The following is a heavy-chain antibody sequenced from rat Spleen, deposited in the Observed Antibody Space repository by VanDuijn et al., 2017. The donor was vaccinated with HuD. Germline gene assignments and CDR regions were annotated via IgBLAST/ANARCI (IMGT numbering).Heavy chain of an antibody. J-gene: IGHJ2*01. CDR3: TRDWEAYD. CDR2: ITKTGDST. V-gene: IGHV5-31*01. D-gene: IGHD5-1*01. Sequence: EVQLVESDGGLVQPGRSLKLSCAASGFTFNNNWMTWIRHAPGKGLEWVASITKTGDSTYYPDSVKGRFTISRDNTKSTLYLQMNSLRSEDTATYYCTRDWEAYDWGQGVMVAVSS. CDR1: GFTFNNNW.